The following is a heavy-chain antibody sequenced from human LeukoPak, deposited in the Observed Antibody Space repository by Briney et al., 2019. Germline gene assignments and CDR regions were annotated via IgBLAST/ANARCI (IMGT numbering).Heavy chain of an antibody. Sequence: GGSLRLSCAASGFTFSSYGMHWVRQAPGKGLEWVAFIRYDGSNKYYADSVKGRFTISRDNSKNTLYLQMNGLRAEDTAVYYCAKVDCSSTSCYYYYYYYMDVWGKGTTVTVSS. CDR1: GFTFSSYG. V-gene: IGHV3-30*02. CDR2: IRYDGSNK. J-gene: IGHJ6*03. D-gene: IGHD2-2*01. CDR3: AKVDCSSTSCYYYYYYYMDV.